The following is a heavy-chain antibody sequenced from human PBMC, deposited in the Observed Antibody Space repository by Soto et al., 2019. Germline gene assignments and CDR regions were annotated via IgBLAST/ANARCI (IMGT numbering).Heavy chain of an antibody. CDR2: ISYDGSNK. CDR3: AKDRPPRIVGATAFDY. Sequence: GGSLRLSCAASGFTFSSYGMHWVRQAPGKGLEWVAVISYDGSNKYYADSVKGRFTISRDNSKNTLYLQMNSLRAEDTAVYYCAKDRPPRIVGATAFDYWGQGTLVTVSS. D-gene: IGHD1-26*01. J-gene: IGHJ4*02. CDR1: GFTFSSYG. V-gene: IGHV3-30*18.